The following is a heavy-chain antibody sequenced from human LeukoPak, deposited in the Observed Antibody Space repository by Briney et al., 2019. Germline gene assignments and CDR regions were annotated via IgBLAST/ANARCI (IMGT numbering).Heavy chain of an antibody. D-gene: IGHD3-22*01. J-gene: IGHJ4*02. V-gene: IGHV3-23*01. CDR1: GFTFSIYA. Sequence: QPGGSLRLSCAASGFTFSIYAMSWVRQAPGKGLQWVSSITSRGESTWYVDSVKGRFTITRDNSENTLYLQIHSLRAEDTAVYYCARDRPNYYGSDGHYYRRDGDYWGRGTLVSVSS. CDR3: ARDRPNYYGSDGHYYRRDGDY. CDR2: ITSRGEST.